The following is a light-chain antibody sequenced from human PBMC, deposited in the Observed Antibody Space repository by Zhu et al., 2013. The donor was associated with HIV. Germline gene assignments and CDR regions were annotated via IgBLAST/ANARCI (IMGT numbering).Light chain of an antibody. J-gene: IGLJ1*01. CDR2: EVS. CDR1: SSDLGTYNY. Sequence: QSALTQPASVSASPGQSITISCTGTSSDLGTYNYVSWYQQYPGKAPKLMIYEVSYRPSGISNRFSASKSGNTASLTISGLQAEDEADYYCSSYTSSNTLVFGAGTKVTVL. V-gene: IGLV2-14*01. CDR3: SSYTSSNTLV.